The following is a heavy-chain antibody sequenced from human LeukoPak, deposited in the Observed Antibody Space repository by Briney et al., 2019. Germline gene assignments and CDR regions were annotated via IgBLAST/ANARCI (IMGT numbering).Heavy chain of an antibody. CDR2: ISRSGGNT. D-gene: IGHD2-2*03. CDR1: GFTISRSS. J-gene: IGHJ4*02. Sequence: GGSLRLSCAASGFTISRSSMHWVRQAPGKGLEFVSAISRSGGNTYYANSVKGRFTISRDTSKDTLYLQVGSLRVEDMAVYYCARVGDRSGNGYSHWGQGTLVTVSS. V-gene: IGHV3-64*01. CDR3: ARVGDRSGNGYSH.